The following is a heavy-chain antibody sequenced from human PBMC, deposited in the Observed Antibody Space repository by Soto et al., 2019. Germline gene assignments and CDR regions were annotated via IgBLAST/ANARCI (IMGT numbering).Heavy chain of an antibody. J-gene: IGHJ5*02. Sequence: RRSRRPSCAASGFDFTSNATSCVRPPQGKGMEWISLISGSGVPTLYAGSVKGPFSVSRGHSKDTLFLEVTNLGADHPSIYYCSRSFCASGSCFFLGVDHWGPGTLVTVSS. CDR1: GFDFTSNA. CDR3: SRSFCASGSCFFLGVDH. D-gene: IGHD2-15*01. V-gene: IGHV3-23*01. CDR2: ISGSGVPT.